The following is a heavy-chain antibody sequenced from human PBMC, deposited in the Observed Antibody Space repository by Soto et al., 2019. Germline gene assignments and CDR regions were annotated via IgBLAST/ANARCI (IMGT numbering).Heavy chain of an antibody. Sequence: GGSLRLSCVASGFTFSNAWMNWVRQAPGKGLEWVGRIKSKTDGGTTDYAAPVKGRFTISRDDSKNTVYLQMNSLKIEDTAVYYCTTAGNDFWSGYYVFDYWGQGTLVTVSS. V-gene: IGHV3-15*07. CDR1: GFTFSNAW. CDR3: TTAGNDFWSGYYVFDY. CDR2: IKSKTDGGTT. D-gene: IGHD3-3*01. J-gene: IGHJ4*02.